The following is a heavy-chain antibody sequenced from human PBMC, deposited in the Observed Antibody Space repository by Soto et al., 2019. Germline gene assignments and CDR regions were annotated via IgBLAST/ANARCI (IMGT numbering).Heavy chain of an antibody. V-gene: IGHV3-23*01. CDR2: ISSAAGST. CDR1: GFTFSDYA. J-gene: IGHJ4*02. CDR3: AQEEGSTWYATDY. Sequence: RLSCAAAGFTFSDYAMSWLRQAPGKGLEWVSVISSAAGSTYYADSVKGRFTISRDNSKNTLYLQMTSLRAEDTAVYYCAQEEGSTWYATDYWGEGTLVTVSS. D-gene: IGHD6-13*01.